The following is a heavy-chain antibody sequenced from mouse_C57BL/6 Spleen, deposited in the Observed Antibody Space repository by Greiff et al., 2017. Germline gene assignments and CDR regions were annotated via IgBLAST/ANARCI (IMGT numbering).Heavy chain of an antibody. CDR1: GYTFTDYY. D-gene: IGHD1-1*01. CDR3: AREGFITTVVAPY. Sequence: VQLQQSGPELVKPGASVKISCKASGYTFTDYYMNWVKQSHGKSLEWIGDINPNNGGTSYNQKFKGKATLTVDKSSSTAYMELRSLTSEDSAVYYCAREGFITTVVAPYWGQGTTLTVSS. J-gene: IGHJ2*01. CDR2: INPNNGGT. V-gene: IGHV1-26*01.